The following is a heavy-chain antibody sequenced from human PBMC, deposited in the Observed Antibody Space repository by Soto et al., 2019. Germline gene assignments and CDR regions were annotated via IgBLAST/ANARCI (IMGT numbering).Heavy chain of an antibody. CDR3: ARYGDSGVRGVSPYYYCHFMGV. CDR2: IIPILGLA. Sequence: QVQLVQSGAEVNKPGSSVKVSCTASGGTFSSYTISWVRQAPGQGLEWMGRIIPILGLANYAQKFQGRVTITADKSTSTAYLELSRVRSEDTAVYDCARYGDSGVRGVSPYYYCHFMGVWCKGPTVAVSS. J-gene: IGHJ6*03. V-gene: IGHV1-69*02. CDR1: GGTFSSYT. D-gene: IGHD3-10*01.